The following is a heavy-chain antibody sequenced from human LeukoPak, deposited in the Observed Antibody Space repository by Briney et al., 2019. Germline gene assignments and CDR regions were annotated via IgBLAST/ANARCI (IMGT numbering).Heavy chain of an antibody. CDR3: ARDKAGTAARPGFYYYYYMDV. CDR1: GYTFTSYY. V-gene: IGHV1-46*01. Sequence: EASVKVSCKASGYTFTSYYMHWVRQAPGQGLEWMGIINPSGGSTSYAQKFQGRVTMTRDMSTSTVYMELSSLRSEDTAVYYCARDKAGTAARPGFYYYYYMDVWGKGTTVTVSS. CDR2: INPSGGST. D-gene: IGHD6-6*01. J-gene: IGHJ6*03.